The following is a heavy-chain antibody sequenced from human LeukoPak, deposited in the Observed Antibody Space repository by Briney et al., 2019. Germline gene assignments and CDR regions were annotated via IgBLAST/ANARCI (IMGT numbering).Heavy chain of an antibody. CDR2: INWNGGST. J-gene: IGHJ5*02. CDR1: GFTFDDYG. D-gene: IGHD3-22*01. V-gene: IGHV3-20*04. CDR3: ARSGTADGSGDWLDP. Sequence: PGGSLRLSCAASGFTFDDYGMSWVRQAPGKGLEWVSGINWNGGSTGYADSVKGRFAISRDNSKNTVFLQMGSLRAEDTAVYYCARSGTADGSGDWLDPWGLGTLVTVSS.